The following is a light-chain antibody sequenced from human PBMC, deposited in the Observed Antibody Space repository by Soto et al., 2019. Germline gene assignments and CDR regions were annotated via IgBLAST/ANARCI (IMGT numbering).Light chain of an antibody. CDR2: DAS. Sequence: EIVLTQSPATLSLSPGERATLSCRASQSVSSYLDLYQQKPGQAPRLLIYDASNRATGIPARFSGSGSGTYFTLTISSLEPEDFAVYYCQQRSNWPLTFGGGTKVEIK. V-gene: IGKV3-11*01. CDR1: QSVSSY. J-gene: IGKJ4*01. CDR3: QQRSNWPLT.